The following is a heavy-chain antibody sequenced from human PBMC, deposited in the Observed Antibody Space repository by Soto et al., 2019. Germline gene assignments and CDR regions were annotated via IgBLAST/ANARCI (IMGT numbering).Heavy chain of an antibody. D-gene: IGHD2-2*01. Sequence: QVQLVESGGGVVQPGRSLRLSCAASGFTFSSYAMHWVRQAPGKGLEWVAVISYDGSNKYYADSVKGRVTISRDNYKNPLYLQMNSLRAEDTAVYYCERGVLVPAAMFYWGQGTLVTVS. CDR2: ISYDGSNK. V-gene: IGHV3-30-3*01. J-gene: IGHJ4*02. CDR1: GFTFSSYA. CDR3: ERGVLVPAAMFY.